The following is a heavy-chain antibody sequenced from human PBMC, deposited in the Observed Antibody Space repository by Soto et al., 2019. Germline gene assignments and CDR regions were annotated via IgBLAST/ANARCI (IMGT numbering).Heavy chain of an antibody. CDR3: ATFDTTTVTIYY. Sequence: SETLSLSCTVSGGSISSGGYYWSWIRQHPGKGLEWIGYIYYSGSTYYNPSLKSRVTISVDTSKNQFSLKLSSVTAADTAVYYCATFDTTTVTIYYWGQGTLVTVSS. D-gene: IGHD4-17*01. CDR1: GGSISSGGYY. CDR2: IYYSGST. V-gene: IGHV4-31*03. J-gene: IGHJ4*02.